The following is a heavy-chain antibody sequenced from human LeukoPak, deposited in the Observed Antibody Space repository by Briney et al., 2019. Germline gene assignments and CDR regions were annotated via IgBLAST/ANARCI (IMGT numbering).Heavy chain of an antibody. CDR3: ARGRLQLLLGADFFYYMDV. CDR1: GYTFTGYY. D-gene: IGHD5-18*01. CDR2: ILPSVGTA. V-gene: IGHV1-69*06. J-gene: IGHJ6*03. Sequence: GASVKVSCKASGYTFTGYYLHWVRQAPGQGLEWMGGILPSVGTAHSSQKFQGRVTITADKSTSTAYMELSSLTSEDTAVYYCARGRLQLLLGADFFYYMDVWGKGTTVIISS.